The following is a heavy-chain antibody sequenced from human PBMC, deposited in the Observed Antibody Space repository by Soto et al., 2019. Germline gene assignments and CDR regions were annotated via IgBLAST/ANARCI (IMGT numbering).Heavy chain of an antibody. Sequence: QVQLQESGPGLVKPSETLSLTCTVSGGSISSYYWSWIRQPPGKGLEWIGYIYYSGSTNYNPSLTSRVTISVDTSKNQFSLKLSSVTAADTAVYYCASYGSGSDPRFDPWGQGTLVTVSS. V-gene: IGHV4-59*01. CDR3: ASYGSGSDPRFDP. D-gene: IGHD3-10*01. CDR2: IYYSGST. CDR1: GGSISSYY. J-gene: IGHJ5*02.